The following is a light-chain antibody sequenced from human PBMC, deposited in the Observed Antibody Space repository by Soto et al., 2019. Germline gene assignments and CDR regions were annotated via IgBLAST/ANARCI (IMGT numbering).Light chain of an antibody. J-gene: IGKJ4*01. Sequence: DIQLTQSPSVLSASVGDKVTITSRASQALSNYLGWYQQKPGKAPDLLIYSASTLQSGVPSRFSGSGSETEFSLTISALQPEDVATYYCQQHSRYPLTFGGGTKVDIK. CDR1: QALSNY. CDR3: QQHSRYPLT. V-gene: IGKV1-9*01. CDR2: SAS.